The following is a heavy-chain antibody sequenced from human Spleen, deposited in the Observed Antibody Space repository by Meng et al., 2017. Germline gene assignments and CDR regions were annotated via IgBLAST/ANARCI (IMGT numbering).Heavy chain of an antibody. CDR3: ARGSAGDYYFDS. Sequence: QVPLWSSGPGLVTPSDTLSRPCSVSGVSLSNYYWNGLRQPAGKRLEWIGRTYVGGSTDYNPSLRSRVTVSVDTSKNQISLRLASVTAADTAVYFCARGSAGDYYFDSWGQGTLVTVSS. CDR2: TYVGGST. D-gene: IGHD4-17*01. V-gene: IGHV4-4*07. CDR1: GVSLSNYY. J-gene: IGHJ4*02.